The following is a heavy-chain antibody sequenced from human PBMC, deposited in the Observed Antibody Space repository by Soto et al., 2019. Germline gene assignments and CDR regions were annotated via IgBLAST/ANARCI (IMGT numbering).Heavy chain of an antibody. V-gene: IGHV1-69*13. Sequence: GASVKVSCKASGGTFSSYAISWVRQAPGQGLEWMGGIIPIFGTANYAQKFQGRVTITADESTSTAYMELSSLRSEDTAVYYCARAIEFYDSSGYYSFDYWGQGTLVTVSS. CDR1: GGTFSSYA. D-gene: IGHD3-22*01. CDR3: ARAIEFYDSSGYYSFDY. CDR2: IIPIFGTA. J-gene: IGHJ4*02.